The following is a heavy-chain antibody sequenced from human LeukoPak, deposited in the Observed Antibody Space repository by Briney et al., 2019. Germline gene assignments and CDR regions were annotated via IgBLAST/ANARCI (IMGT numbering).Heavy chain of an antibody. CDR2: MNPNSGNT. CDR1: GYTFSSYD. CDR3: AXXILVGATRNKLIDY. V-gene: IGHV1-8*01. D-gene: IGHD1-26*01. Sequence: GASVKVSCKASGYTFSSYDINWVRQATGQGLEWMGWMNPNSGNTGYAQKFQGRVTMTRNTSISTAYMELSSLRSEDTAVYYCAXXILVGATRNKLIDYWGQGTLVTVSS. J-gene: IGHJ4*02.